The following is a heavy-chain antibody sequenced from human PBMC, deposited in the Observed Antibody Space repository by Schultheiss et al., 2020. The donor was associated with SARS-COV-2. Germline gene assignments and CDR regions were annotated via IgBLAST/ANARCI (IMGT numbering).Heavy chain of an antibody. D-gene: IGHD3-3*01. V-gene: IGHV3-23*01. CDR1: GFTFDDYA. J-gene: IGHJ6*04. CDR2: ISGSGGST. CDR3: AKSLRFLTAALPDV. Sequence: GGSLRLSCAASGFTFDDYAMHWVRQAPGKGLEWASAISGSGGSTYYADSVKGRFTISRDNSKNTLYLQMNSLRAEDTAVYYCAKSLRFLTAALPDVWGKGTTVTVSS.